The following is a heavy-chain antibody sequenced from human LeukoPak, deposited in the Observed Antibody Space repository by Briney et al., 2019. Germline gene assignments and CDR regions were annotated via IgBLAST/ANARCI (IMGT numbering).Heavy chain of an antibody. J-gene: IGHJ4*02. CDR1: GFTFSSYG. D-gene: IGHD3-9*01. CDR2: ISGSGGST. V-gene: IGHV3-23*01. Sequence: PGGSLRLSCAASGFTFSSYGMSWVRQAPGKGLEWVSAISGSGGSTYYADSVKGRFTISRDNAKNTLYLQMNSLRAEDTAVYYCARGYFDWPVDYWGQGTLVTVSS. CDR3: ARGYFDWPVDY.